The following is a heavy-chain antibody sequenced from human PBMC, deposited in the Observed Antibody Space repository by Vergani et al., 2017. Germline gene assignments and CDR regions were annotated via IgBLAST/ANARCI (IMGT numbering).Heavy chain of an antibody. CDR2: IIPILGIA. CDR1: GGTFSSYA. V-gene: IGHV1-69*04. Sequence: QVQLVQSGAEVKKPGSSVKVSCKASGGTFSSYAISWVRQAPGQGLEWMGRIIPILGIANYAQKFQGRVTITADKSTSTAYMELSSLRSEDTAVDYCAREEVVVVAATPLDYYGMDVWGQGTTVTVSS. J-gene: IGHJ6*02. D-gene: IGHD2-15*01. CDR3: AREEVVVVAATPLDYYGMDV.